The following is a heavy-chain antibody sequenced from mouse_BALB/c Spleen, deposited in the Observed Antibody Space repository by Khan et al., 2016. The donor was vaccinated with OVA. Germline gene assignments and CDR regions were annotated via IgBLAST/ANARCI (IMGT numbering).Heavy chain of an antibody. CDR3: ARHGYVAWFAY. V-gene: IGHV1S135*01. CDR1: GYSFTSYY. J-gene: IGHJ3*01. CDR2: IDPFNGGT. D-gene: IGHD2-2*01. Sequence: EVQLQESGPELMKPGASVKISCKASGYSFTSYYIHWVKQSHGKSLEWIGYIDPFNGGTSYNPKFKGKATLTVDKSSSTAYMHLSSLTSDDSAVYYCARHGYVAWFAYWGQGNLVTVSA.